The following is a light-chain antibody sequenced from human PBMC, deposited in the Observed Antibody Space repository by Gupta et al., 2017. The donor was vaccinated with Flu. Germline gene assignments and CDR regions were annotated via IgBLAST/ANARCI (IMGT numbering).Light chain of an antibody. CDR3: SSYTSSSTRV. Sequence: SALTQPASVSRSPGQSITISCTGTSSDVGGYNYVAWYQQHPGKTPKLMIYEVSNRPSGVSNRFSGSKSCNTACLTISGLQAEDEADYYCSSYTSSSTRVFGGGTKLTVL. CDR2: EVS. V-gene: IGLV2-14*01. J-gene: IGLJ3*02. CDR1: SSDVGGYNY.